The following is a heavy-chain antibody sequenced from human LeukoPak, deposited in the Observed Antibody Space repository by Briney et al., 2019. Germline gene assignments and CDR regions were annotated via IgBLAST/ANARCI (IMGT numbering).Heavy chain of an antibody. CDR1: GFTFSSYA. J-gene: IGHJ5*02. Sequence: PGGSLRLSCAASGFTFSSYAMMWVRQAPGKGLEWVSSITGAGDTFYVDSVKGRFTVSRDNSKNTLYLQINSLTAEDTALYYCAKGKAAGAVDWFDPWGQGTLVTVSA. CDR2: ITGAGDT. D-gene: IGHD6-13*01. V-gene: IGHV3-23*01. CDR3: AKGKAAGAVDWFDP.